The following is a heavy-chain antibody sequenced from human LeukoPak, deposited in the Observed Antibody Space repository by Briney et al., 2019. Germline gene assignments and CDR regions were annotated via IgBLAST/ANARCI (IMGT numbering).Heavy chain of an antibody. CDR2: INWNGGST. CDR1: GFTFDDYG. D-gene: IGHD3-3*01. CDR3: ARAPGYYDFWSGYDGEYFDY. V-gene: IGHV3-20*04. J-gene: IGHJ4*02. Sequence: PGGSLRLSCAASGFTFDDYGMSWVRQAPGKGLEWVSGINWNGGSTGYADSVTGRFTISRDNAKNSLYLQMNSLRAEDTALYYCARAPGYYDFWSGYDGEYFDYWGQGTLVTVSS.